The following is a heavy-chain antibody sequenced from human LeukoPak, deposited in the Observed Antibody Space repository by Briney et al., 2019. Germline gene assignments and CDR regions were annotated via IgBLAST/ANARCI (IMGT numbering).Heavy chain of an antibody. CDR1: AGSICSGEYN. V-gene: IGHV4-39*02. J-gene: IGHJ5*01. D-gene: IGHD2-15*01. CDR3: ARKFSHPTAYSDS. Sequence: SETLSLTCTVAAGSICSGEYNWCLLRQPPGKGLEWIASIYSGGMTFYSPSLKSRLTISTDTSRNHFSLRLSSVTAADTALYFSARKFSHPTAYSDSWGQGSLVTVSS. CDR2: IYSGGMT.